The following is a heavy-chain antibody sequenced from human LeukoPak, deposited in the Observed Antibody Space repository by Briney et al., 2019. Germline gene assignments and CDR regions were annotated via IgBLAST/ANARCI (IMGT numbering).Heavy chain of an antibody. D-gene: IGHD2-2*01. CDR2: IKSKTDGGAT. CDR3: TSYQLLSDFDY. Sequence: GGSLRLSCAASGSSFSNAWMSWVRQAPGKGLEWVGRIKSKTDGGATDYAAPVKGRFTISRDDSKHTLYLQMNSLKTGDTAVYYCTSYQLLSDFDYWGQGTLVTVSS. CDR1: GSSFSNAW. J-gene: IGHJ4*02. V-gene: IGHV3-15*01.